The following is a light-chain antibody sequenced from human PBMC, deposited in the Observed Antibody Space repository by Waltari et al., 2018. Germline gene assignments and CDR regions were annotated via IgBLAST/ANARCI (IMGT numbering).Light chain of an antibody. Sequence: ASQRVGTIALAWYQKNAGQAPRLLIYRASNRAPGIPDRFSGSGSGTDFALTISSLEPEESAMYYCQQYDGAVVTFGGGTKVEIK. V-gene: IGKV3-20*01. J-gene: IGKJ4*01. CDR2: RAS. CDR3: QQYDGAVVT. CDR1: QRVGTIA.